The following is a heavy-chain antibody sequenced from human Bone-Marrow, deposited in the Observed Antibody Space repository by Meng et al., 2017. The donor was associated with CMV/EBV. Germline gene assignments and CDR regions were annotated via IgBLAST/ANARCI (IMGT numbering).Heavy chain of an antibody. CDR2: IYSGGST. D-gene: IGHD5-18*01. V-gene: IGHV3-66*02. CDR3: ASPGTYGYTDYCYYGMDV. J-gene: IGHJ6*02. CDR1: GFTFSDYF. Sequence: GGSLRLSCAASGFTFSDYFMNWIRQAPGKGLEWVSVIYSGGSTYYADSVKGRFTISRDNSKNTQYLQMNSLRAEDTAVYYCASPGTYGYTDYCYYGMDVWGQGTTVTVSS.